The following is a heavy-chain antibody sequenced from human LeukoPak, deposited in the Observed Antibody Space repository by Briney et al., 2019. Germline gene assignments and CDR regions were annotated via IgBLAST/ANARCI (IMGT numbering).Heavy chain of an antibody. CDR2: VKEDGSEK. V-gene: IGHV3-7*05. D-gene: IGHD1-26*01. CDR3: ARGGTYSIY. CDR1: GFTFSSYR. Sequence: PGGSLRLSCAASGFTFSSYRMTWVRQAPGKGLEWVANVKEDGSEKYYVDSVKGRFTISRDNAKNSLYLQMDSLRVEDTAVYYCARGGTYSIYWGQGTLVTVSS. J-gene: IGHJ4*02.